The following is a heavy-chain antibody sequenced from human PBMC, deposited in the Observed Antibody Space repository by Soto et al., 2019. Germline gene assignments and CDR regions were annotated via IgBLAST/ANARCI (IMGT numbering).Heavy chain of an antibody. J-gene: IGHJ6*02. CDR3: ARNRPRVFGVVITDYYYYGMDV. Sequence: GGSLRLSCAASGFTFSSYGMHWVRQAPGKGLEWVAVIWYDGSNKYYADSVKGRFTISRDNSKNTLYLQMNSLRAEDTAVYYCARNRPRVFGVVITDYYYYGMDVWGQGTTVTVSS. CDR1: GFTFSSYG. V-gene: IGHV3-33*01. CDR2: IWYDGSNK. D-gene: IGHD3-3*01.